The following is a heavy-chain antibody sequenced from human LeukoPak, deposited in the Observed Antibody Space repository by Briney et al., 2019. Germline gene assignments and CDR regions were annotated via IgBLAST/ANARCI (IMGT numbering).Heavy chain of an antibody. Sequence: GKSLRLSCAASGFTFSGYGMHWVRQAPGKGLDWVAVIWYDGRNKFYADSVKGRFTISRDNSKNTLYLQMNSLRAEDTAVYYCARGGRYSSGSMDYWGQGTLVTVSS. CDR3: ARGGRYSSGSMDY. CDR1: GFTFSGYG. CDR2: IWYDGRNK. V-gene: IGHV3-33*01. J-gene: IGHJ4*02. D-gene: IGHD6-19*01.